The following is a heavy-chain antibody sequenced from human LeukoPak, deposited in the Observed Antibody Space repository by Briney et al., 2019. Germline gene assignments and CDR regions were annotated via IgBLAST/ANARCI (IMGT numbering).Heavy chain of an antibody. J-gene: IGHJ4*02. CDR3: ARVPFLLSGFWDY. Sequence: VASVKVSCKASGYIFTSYYIHWVRQAPGQGLEWMGIINHSGGSTIYPQKFQGRVSMTRDTSTSTVYMELSSLRSEDTAVYYCARVPFLLSGFWDYWGQGTLVTVSS. D-gene: IGHD6-25*01. CDR2: INHSGGST. CDR1: GYIFTSYY. V-gene: IGHV1-46*01.